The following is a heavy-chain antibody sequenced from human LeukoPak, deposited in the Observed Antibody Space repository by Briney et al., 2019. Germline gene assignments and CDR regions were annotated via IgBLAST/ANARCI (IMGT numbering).Heavy chain of an antibody. Sequence: ASVKVSCKASGYTFTSYYMHWVRQAPGQGLEWMGIINPSGGSTSYAQKFQGRVTMTRDTSTSTVYMELSSLRSEDTAVYYCETRIGVPSAYYYYGMDVWGQGTTVTVSS. J-gene: IGHJ6*02. CDR3: ETRIGVPSAYYYYGMDV. V-gene: IGHV1-46*01. D-gene: IGHD3-3*01. CDR1: GYTFTSYY. CDR2: INPSGGST.